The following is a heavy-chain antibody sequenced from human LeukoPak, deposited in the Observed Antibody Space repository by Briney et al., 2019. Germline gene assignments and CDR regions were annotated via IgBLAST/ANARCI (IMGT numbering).Heavy chain of an antibody. CDR1: GGSFSGYY. CDR2: INHSGST. J-gene: IGHJ4*02. Sequence: PSETLSLTCAVYGGSFSGYYWSWIRQPPGKGLEWIGEINHSGSTNYNPSLKSRVTISVDTSKNQFSLKLSSVTAADTAVYYCATRSYYDILTGYYNPPFDYWGQGTLVTVSS. D-gene: IGHD3-9*01. CDR3: ATRSYYDILTGYYNPPFDY. V-gene: IGHV4-34*01.